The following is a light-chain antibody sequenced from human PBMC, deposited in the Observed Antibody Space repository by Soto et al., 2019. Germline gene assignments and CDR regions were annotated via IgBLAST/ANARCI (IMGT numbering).Light chain of an antibody. J-gene: IGKJ2*01. V-gene: IGKV1-39*01. CDR2: AAS. CDR1: QSISSY. CDR3: QHSYSTPRYT. Sequence: DLQMTQSPSSLSASVGDRVTITCRASQSISSYLNWYQQKPGKAPKLLIYAASSLQSGVPSRFSGSVSGTDFTLTISSLQPEDFATYYCQHSYSTPRYTFGQGTKLEIK.